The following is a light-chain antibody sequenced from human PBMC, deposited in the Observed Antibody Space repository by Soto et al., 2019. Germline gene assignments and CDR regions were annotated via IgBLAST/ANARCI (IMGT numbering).Light chain of an antibody. J-gene: IGLJ3*02. CDR2: SNN. CDR3: PSFDSSLSGWV. CDR1: SSNIGAGYD. Sequence: QPVLTQPPSVSGAPGQRVTISCTGSSSNIGAGYDVHWYQQLPGTAPKLLIYSNNNRPSGVPDRFSGSKSGTSASLAITGLQAEDEADYYCPSFDSSLSGWVFGGGTKLTVL. V-gene: IGLV1-40*01.